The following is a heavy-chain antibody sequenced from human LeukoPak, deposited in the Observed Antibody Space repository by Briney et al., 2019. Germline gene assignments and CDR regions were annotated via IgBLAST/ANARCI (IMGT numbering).Heavy chain of an antibody. V-gene: IGHV3-43*02. J-gene: IGHJ4*02. D-gene: IGHD3-10*01. CDR1: GFTFDDYA. CDR3: AKDMQDLLWFGESLGAFDY. Sequence: GGSLRLSCAASGFTFDDYAMHWVRQAPGRGLEWVSLISGDGKNTYYADSVKGRFTISRDNSKNSLCLQMNSLRTEDTALYYCAKDMQDLLWFGESLGAFDYWGQGTLVTVSS. CDR2: ISGDGKNT.